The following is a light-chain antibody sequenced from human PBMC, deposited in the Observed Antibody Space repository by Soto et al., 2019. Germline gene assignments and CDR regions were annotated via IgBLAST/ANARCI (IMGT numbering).Light chain of an antibody. Sequence: DIQMTQSPSTLSASVGDRVTITCRASQSISGWLAWYQQKPGKAPKLLIFDASSLERGVPSRFSGSGSGTEFTLTISSLQPDDFATYYCKQYNSYSRTVGQGTKVEI. CDR3: KQYNSYSRT. CDR1: QSISGW. J-gene: IGKJ1*01. CDR2: DAS. V-gene: IGKV1-5*01.